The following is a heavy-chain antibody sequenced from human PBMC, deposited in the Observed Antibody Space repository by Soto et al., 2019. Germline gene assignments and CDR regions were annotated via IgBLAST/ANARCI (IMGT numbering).Heavy chain of an antibody. Sequence: GASVKVSCKASGYTFTSYGISWVRQAPGQGLEWMGWISAYNGNTNYAQKLQGRVTMTTDTSTSTAYMELRSLRSDDTAVYYCARAHFMITFGRVIVYYGMDVWGQGTTVTVYS. CDR2: ISAYNGNT. CDR1: GYTFTSYG. J-gene: IGHJ6*02. D-gene: IGHD3-16*02. V-gene: IGHV1-18*01. CDR3: ARAHFMITFGRVIVYYGMDV.